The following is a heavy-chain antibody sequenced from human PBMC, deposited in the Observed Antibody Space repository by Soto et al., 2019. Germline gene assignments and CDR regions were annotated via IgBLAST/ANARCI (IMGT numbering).Heavy chain of an antibody. Sequence: ASVKVSCKASGYTFTGYYMHWVRQAPGQGLEWMGWINPNSGGTNYAQKLQGWVTMTTDTSSSTAYMELSSLRSDDTAVYYCARDFWRSYDYVAFYYCGQGTLVSVSS. D-gene: IGHD3-16*01. CDR3: ARDFWRSYDYVAFYY. CDR2: INPNSGGT. V-gene: IGHV1-2*04. CDR1: GYTFTGYY. J-gene: IGHJ4*02.